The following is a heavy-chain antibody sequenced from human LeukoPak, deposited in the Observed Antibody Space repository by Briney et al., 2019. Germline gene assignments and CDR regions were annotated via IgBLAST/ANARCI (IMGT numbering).Heavy chain of an antibody. V-gene: IGHV1-69*13. CDR2: IIPIFGTA. D-gene: IGHD2-15*01. Sequence: SVKVSCKASGGTFSSYAISWVRQAPGQGLEWMGGIIPIFGTANYAQKFQGRVTITADESTSTAYMELSSLRSEDTAVYYCAAGYCSGGSCYPYYYYGMDVWGQGTTVTVSS. CDR3: AAGYCSGGSCYPYYYYGMDV. J-gene: IGHJ6*02. CDR1: GGTFSSYA.